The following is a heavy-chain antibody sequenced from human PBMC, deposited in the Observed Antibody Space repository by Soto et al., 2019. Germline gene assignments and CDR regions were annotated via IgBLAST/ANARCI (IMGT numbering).Heavy chain of an antibody. CDR1: GGTFSSYT. J-gene: IGHJ6*02. V-gene: IGHV1-69*02. D-gene: IGHD4-4*01. Sequence: QVQLVQSGAEVKKPGSSVKVSCKASGGTFSSYTISWVRQAPGQGLEWMGRIIPILGIANYAQKFQGRVTXTXXKSTTTAYMELSSLRSEDTAVYYCARVDSYYGMDVWGQGTTVTVSS. CDR3: ARVDSYYGMDV. CDR2: IIPILGIA.